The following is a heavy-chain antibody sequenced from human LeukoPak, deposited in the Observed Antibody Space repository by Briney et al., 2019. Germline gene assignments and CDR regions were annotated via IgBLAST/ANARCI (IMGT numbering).Heavy chain of an antibody. V-gene: IGHV3-7*01. J-gene: IGHJ6*03. Sequence: GGSLRLSCAASGFTFDDYGMHWVRQAPGKGLEWVANIKQDGSEKYYVDSVKGRFTISRDNAKNSLYLQMNSLRVEDTAVYYCARQGTEYQLRNWAYYYYYYMDVWGKGTTVTISS. CDR2: IKQDGSEK. CDR3: ARQGTEYQLRNWAYYYYYYMDV. CDR1: GFTFDDYG. D-gene: IGHD2-2*01.